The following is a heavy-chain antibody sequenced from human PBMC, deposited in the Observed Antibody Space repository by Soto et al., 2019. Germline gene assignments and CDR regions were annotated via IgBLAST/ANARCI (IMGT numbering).Heavy chain of an antibody. CDR1: GFTFSSYW. V-gene: IGHV3-74*01. CDR2: INSEGTGT. CDR3: VRDYDSSGYNSDY. Sequence: GGSLRLSCAASGFTFSSYWMHWVRQVPGKGLVWVSRINSEGTGTIYADSVEGRFTISRDNAKNTLYLQMNSLRAEDTAVYYCVRDYDSSGYNSDYWGQGTPVTVSS. D-gene: IGHD3-22*01. J-gene: IGHJ4*02.